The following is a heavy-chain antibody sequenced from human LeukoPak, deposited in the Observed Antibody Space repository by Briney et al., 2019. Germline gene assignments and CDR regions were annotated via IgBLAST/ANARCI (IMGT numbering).Heavy chain of an antibody. CDR2: ISWNSGSI. CDR3: AKDRVGATLRAFDY. Sequence: GGSLRLSCAASGFTFDDYAMNWARQAPGKGLEWVSGISWNSGSIGYADSVKGRFTISRDNAKNSLYLQMNSLRAEDTALYYCAKDRVGATLRAFDYWGQGTLVTVSS. CDR1: GFTFDDYA. D-gene: IGHD1-26*01. V-gene: IGHV3-9*01. J-gene: IGHJ4*02.